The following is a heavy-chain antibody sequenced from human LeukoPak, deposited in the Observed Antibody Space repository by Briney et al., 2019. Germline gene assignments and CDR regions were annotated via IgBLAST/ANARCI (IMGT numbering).Heavy chain of an antibody. CDR2: MNPNSGNT. J-gene: IGHJ5*02. CDR1: GYTFTSYD. CDR3: ARGRGYDILTGYWTYNWFDP. Sequence: ASVKVSCKASGYTFTSYDINWVRQATGQGLEWMGWMNPNSGNTGYAQKFQGRVTMTRNTSISTAYMELSSLRSEDTAVYYCARGRGYDILTGYWTYNWFDPWGQGTPVTVSS. D-gene: IGHD3-9*01. V-gene: IGHV1-8*01.